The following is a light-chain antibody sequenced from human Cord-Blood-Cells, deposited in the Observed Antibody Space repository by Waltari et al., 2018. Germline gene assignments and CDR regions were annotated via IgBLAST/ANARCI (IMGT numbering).Light chain of an antibody. V-gene: IGLV1-40*01. J-gene: IGLJ1*01. CDR2: GNS. Sequence: QSVLTQPPSVSGAPGQRVTIPCTGRSSNTGAGSDVHWYQQLPGTAPKLLIYGNSNRPSGVPDRFSGSKSGTSASLAITGLRAEDEADYYCQSYDSSLSGLYVFGTGTKVTVL. CDR3: QSYDSSLSGLYV. CDR1: SSNTGAGSD.